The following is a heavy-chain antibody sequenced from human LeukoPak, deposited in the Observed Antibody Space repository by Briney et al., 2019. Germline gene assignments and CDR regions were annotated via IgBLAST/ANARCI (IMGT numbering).Heavy chain of an antibody. CDR2: IIPILGIA. Sequence: GASVKVSCKASGGTFSSYAISWVRQAPGQGLEWMGRIIPILGIANYAQKFQGRVTITADKSTSTAYMELSSLRSEDTAVYYCARDRETPPIVVVVAATQPYGMDVWGQGTTVTVSS. V-gene: IGHV1-69*04. CDR1: GGTFSSYA. J-gene: IGHJ6*02. D-gene: IGHD2-15*01. CDR3: ARDRETPPIVVVVAATQPYGMDV.